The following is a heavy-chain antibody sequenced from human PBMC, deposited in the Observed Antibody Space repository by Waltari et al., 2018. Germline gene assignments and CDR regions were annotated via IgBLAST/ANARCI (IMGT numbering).Heavy chain of an antibody. Sequence: EVQLVESGGGLVQPGRSLRLSCTASGFTFGDYAMSWFRQATGKGLEWVGFIRSKAYGGTTEYAASVKGRFTISRDDSKSIAYLQMNSLKTEDTAVYYCTRGLIVGAFQDDYWGQGTLVTVSS. D-gene: IGHD1-26*01. CDR2: IRSKAYGGTT. J-gene: IGHJ4*02. CDR3: TRGLIVGAFQDDY. V-gene: IGHV3-49*03. CDR1: GFTFGDYA.